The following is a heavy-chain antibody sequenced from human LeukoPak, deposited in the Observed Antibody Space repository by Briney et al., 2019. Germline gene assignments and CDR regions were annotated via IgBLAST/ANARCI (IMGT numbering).Heavy chain of an antibody. V-gene: IGHV3-21*01. CDR3: ARVGSTGNLRFDY. CDR1: GFTFSSYS. D-gene: IGHD3/OR15-3a*01. Sequence: GGSLRLSCAASGFTFSSYSINWVRQAPGKGLEWVASTSSSGTYIYYADSVKGRFTISRDNAKNSLYLQMNSLRAEDTAVYYCARVGSTGNLRFDYWGQGALVTVSS. J-gene: IGHJ4*02. CDR2: TSSSGTYI.